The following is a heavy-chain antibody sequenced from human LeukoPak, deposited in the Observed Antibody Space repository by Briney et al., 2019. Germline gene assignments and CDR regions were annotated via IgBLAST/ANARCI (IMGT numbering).Heavy chain of an antibody. J-gene: IGHJ4*02. CDR2: ISAYNGNT. CDR3: ARSLSFPMRGDYADY. D-gene: IGHD4-17*01. Sequence: ASVKVFCKASGYTFTSYGVSWVRQAPGQGLEWMGWISAYNGNTNYAQKLQGRVTMTTDTSTSTAYMELRSLRSDDTAVYYCARSLSFPMRGDYADYWGQGTLVTVSS. V-gene: IGHV1-18*01. CDR1: GYTFTSYG.